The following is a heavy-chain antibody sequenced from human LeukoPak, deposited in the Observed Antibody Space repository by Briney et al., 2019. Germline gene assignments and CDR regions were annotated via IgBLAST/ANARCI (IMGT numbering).Heavy chain of an antibody. J-gene: IGHJ4*02. V-gene: IGHV1-2*06. Sequence: GASVKVSCKASGYTFTGYYMHWVRQAPGQGLEWMGRINPNSGGTNYAQKFQGRVTMTRDTSISTAYMELSRLRSDDTAVYYCARVLRITMVRGAGTFDYWGQGTLVTVSS. CDR3: ARVLRITMVRGAGTFDY. CDR1: GYTFTGYY. D-gene: IGHD3-10*01. CDR2: INPNSGGT.